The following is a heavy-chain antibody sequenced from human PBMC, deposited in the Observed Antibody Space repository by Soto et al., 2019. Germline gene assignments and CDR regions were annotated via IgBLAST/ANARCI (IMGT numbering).Heavy chain of an antibody. V-gene: IGHV1-69*02. CDR1: GGSVNNFT. Sequence: QVQLVQSGAEVKKPGSSVKVSCKASGGSVNNFTISWVRQAPGQGLEWMGRITPRLGMTNYAQTFQGRVTFTADKATNTAYMDVTSLRSDDTAVYYCARDASVGDWGQGTLVTVSS. J-gene: IGHJ4*02. CDR2: ITPRLGMT. CDR3: ARDASVGD. D-gene: IGHD4-17*01.